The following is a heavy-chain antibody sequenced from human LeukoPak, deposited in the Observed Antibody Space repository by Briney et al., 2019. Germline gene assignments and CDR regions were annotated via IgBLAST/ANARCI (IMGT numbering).Heavy chain of an antibody. J-gene: IGHJ4*02. CDR3: ASGPYPAAGTDHQFDY. CDR2: IFYSGST. V-gene: IGHV4-59*01. Sequence: SETLSLTCTVSGASISSYYWSWIRQPPGKGLEWIGYIFYSGSTLYNPTLQSRVTISVDTSKNQFSPKLTSVTAADTAVYYCASGPYPAAGTDHQFDYWGQGTLVTVSS. D-gene: IGHD6-13*01. CDR1: GASISSYY.